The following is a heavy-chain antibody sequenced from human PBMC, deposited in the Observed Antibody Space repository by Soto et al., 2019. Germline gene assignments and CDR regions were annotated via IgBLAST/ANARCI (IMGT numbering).Heavy chain of an antibody. D-gene: IGHD2-2*01. CDR2: TYYRSKLYN. CDR1: GASVSSKSAA. V-gene: IGHV6-1*01. J-gene: IGHJ6*04. Sequence: SQTLSLPCAISGASVSSKSAAGNWIRQSPSRGLEWLGRTYYRSKLYNDYAVSVKSRITINPDTSKNQFSLHLNSVTPEDTAVYYCGTFLSTTSPDVWGEGDTVTVSS. CDR3: GTFLSTTSPDV.